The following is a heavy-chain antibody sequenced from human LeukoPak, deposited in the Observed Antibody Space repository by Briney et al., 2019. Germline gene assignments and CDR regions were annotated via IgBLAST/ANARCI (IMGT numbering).Heavy chain of an antibody. D-gene: IGHD3-10*01. Sequence: SETLSLTCTVSGGSISSYCWSWIRQPPGKGLEWIGYIYYSGSTNYNPSLKSRVTISVDTSKNQFSLKLSSVTAADTAVYYCARDRQRGRGYFDYWGQGTLVTVSS. CDR1: GGSISSYC. V-gene: IGHV4-59*01. J-gene: IGHJ4*02. CDR3: ARDRQRGRGYFDY. CDR2: IYYSGST.